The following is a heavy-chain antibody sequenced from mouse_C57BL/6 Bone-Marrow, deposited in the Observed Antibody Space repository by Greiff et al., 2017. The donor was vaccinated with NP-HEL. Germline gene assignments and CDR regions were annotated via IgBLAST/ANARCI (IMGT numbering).Heavy chain of an antibody. CDR3: ASTSRKDY. CDR1: GFTFSDYY. CDR2: ISNGGGSP. J-gene: IGHJ2*01. V-gene: IGHV5-12*01. Sequence: EVMLVESWGGLVQPGGSLKLSCAASGFTFSDYYMYWVRQTPEKRLEWVAYISNGGGSPSYPDTVKGRFTISRDNAKNTLYLQMSRLKSEDTAMYYCASTSRKDYWGQGTTLTVSS. D-gene: IGHD1-1*01.